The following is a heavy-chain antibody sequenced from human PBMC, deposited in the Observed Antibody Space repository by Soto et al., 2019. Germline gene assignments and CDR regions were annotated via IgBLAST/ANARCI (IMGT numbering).Heavy chain of an antibody. CDR1: GGTFSSYA. CDR2: IIPIFGKA. V-gene: IGHV1-69*06. Sequence: ASVKVSCKASGGTFSSYAISWVRQAPGQGREWMGGIIPIFGKANYAQKFQGRVTITADKSTSTAYMELNNLSPDDTAVYYCGRGRSGQIVVFYWGQGTPVTVSS. D-gene: IGHD1-26*01. J-gene: IGHJ4*02. CDR3: GRGRSGQIVVFY.